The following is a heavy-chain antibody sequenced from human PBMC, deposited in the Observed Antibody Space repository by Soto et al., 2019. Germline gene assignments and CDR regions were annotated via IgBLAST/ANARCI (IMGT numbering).Heavy chain of an antibody. CDR2: IHHTGSTT. J-gene: IGHJ5*02. CDR3: ATRDCTNNVCHFP. Sequence: PSETLSLTCAVSGGSISTNGWCTCVRQPPGKGLEWIGDIHHTGSTTNYTPALQSRVTVSIEKSENQFSLRLTSVTAADTAVYYRATRDCTNNVCHFPWGQGTLVTVSS. V-gene: IGHV4-4*02. CDR1: GGSISTNGW. D-gene: IGHD2-8*01.